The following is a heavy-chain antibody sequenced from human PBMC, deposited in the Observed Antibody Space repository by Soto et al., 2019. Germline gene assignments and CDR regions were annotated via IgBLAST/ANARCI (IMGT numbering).Heavy chain of an antibody. J-gene: IGHJ6*02. V-gene: IGHV3-48*01. Sequence: EVQLVESGGGLVQPGGSLRLSCAASGFTFSSYSMNWVRQAPGKGLEWVSYISSSSSTIYYADSVKGRFTISRDNAKNSLYLQMNSRRAEDTAVYYCARADSGYAHGYYYYGMDVWGQGTTVTVS. CDR3: ARADSGYAHGYYYYGMDV. CDR1: GFTFSSYS. D-gene: IGHD5-12*01. CDR2: ISSSSSTI.